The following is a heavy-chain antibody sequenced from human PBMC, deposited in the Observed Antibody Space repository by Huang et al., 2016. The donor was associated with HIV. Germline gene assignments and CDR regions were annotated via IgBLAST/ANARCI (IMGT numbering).Heavy chain of an antibody. D-gene: IGHD6-19*01. CDR2: IWYDVSNK. CDR3: ALKGDSSGWEYFRH. V-gene: IGHV3-33*08. CDR1: GFTFSSYG. J-gene: IGHJ1*01. Sequence: QVQLVESGGGVVQPGRSLRLSCAASGFTFSSYGMHWVRQAPGKGLEWLAVIWYDVSNKYYADSVKGRFTISRDNSKNTLYLQMNSLKTEDTAVYYCALKGDSSGWEYFRHWGQGTLVTVSS.